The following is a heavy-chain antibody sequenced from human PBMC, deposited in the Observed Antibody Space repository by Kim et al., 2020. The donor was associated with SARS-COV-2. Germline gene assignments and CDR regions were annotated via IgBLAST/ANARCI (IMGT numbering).Heavy chain of an antibody. CDR3: ARGSQGARLQH. V-gene: IGHV4-34*01. Sequence: SETLSLTCAVYGGSFSGYYWSWLRQPPGKGLEWIGEISHSGSTHYNPSLKSRVTIAVDTSKNQFSLKVSSVTAADTAVYYCARGSQGARLQHWGQGTLVTVSS. D-gene: IGHD6-6*01. CDR2: ISHSGST. J-gene: IGHJ1*01. CDR1: GGSFSGYY.